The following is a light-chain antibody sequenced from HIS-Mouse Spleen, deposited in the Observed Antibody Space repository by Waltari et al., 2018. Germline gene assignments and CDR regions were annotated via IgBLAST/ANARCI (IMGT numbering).Light chain of an antibody. CDR2: QDS. V-gene: IGLV3-1*01. J-gene: IGLJ2*01. Sequence: SYELTQPPSVSVSPGQTASIPCSGAKLGDKYACWYPQKPGQSPVLVIYQDSKRPSGIPERFSGSNSGNTATLTISGTQAMDEADYYCQAWDSSYSVFGGGTKLTVL. CDR1: KLGDKY. CDR3: QAWDSSYSV.